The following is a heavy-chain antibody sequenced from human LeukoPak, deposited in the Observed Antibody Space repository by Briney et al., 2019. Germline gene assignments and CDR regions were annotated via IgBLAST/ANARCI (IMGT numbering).Heavy chain of an antibody. Sequence: SETLSLTCAVYGGSFSGYYWSWIRQPPGKGLEWIGEINHSGSTNYNPSLKSRVTISVDTSKNQFSLKLSSVTAADTAVYYCARAQDELYNISTGYNCWGQGTLVTVSS. D-gene: IGHD3-9*01. CDR1: GGSFSGYY. V-gene: IGHV4-34*01. CDR3: ARAQDELYNISTGYNC. CDR2: INHSGST. J-gene: IGHJ4*02.